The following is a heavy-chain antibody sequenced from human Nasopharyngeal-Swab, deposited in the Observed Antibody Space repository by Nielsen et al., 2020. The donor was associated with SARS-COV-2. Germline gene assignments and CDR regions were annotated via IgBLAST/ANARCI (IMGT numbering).Heavy chain of an antibody. V-gene: IGHV4-61*08. J-gene: IGHJ5*02. Sequence: ESLKISCTVSGGSVSSGENYWSWIRQPPGKGLEWIGYIFSTGSTNYNYSLKSRLTISLDASSNQVFLHLRSVTAADTAVYYCARATGEHATIFRILTDTGGWFAPWGQGTLVTVSS. CDR3: ARATGEHATIFRILTDTGGWFAP. CDR2: IFSTGST. D-gene: IGHD5-24*01. CDR1: GGSVSSGENY.